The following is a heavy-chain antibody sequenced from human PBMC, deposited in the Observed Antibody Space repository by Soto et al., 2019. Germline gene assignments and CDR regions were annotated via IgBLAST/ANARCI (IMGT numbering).Heavy chain of an antibody. V-gene: IGHV3-23*01. D-gene: IGHD4-17*01. CDR1: GFTFSSYA. CDR3: AKVYGDYAAFDI. Sequence: GGSLRLSCAASGFTFSSYAMSWVRQAPGKGLEWVSAIIGSGGSTYYADSVKGRFTISRHNSKNTLYLQMNSLRAEDTAVYYCAKVYGDYAAFDIWGQGTMVTVSS. CDR2: IIGSGGST. J-gene: IGHJ3*02.